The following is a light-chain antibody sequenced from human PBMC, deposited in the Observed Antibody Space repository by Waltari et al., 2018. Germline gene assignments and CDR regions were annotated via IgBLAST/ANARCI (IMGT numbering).Light chain of an antibody. CDR2: TAS. CDR3: LQDYSFPRT. Sequence: AIQMTQSPSSLFASVGDRVTITCRASQGIRNDLGWYQQKPGKAPKLLIYTASSLHSGVPSRFSGSGSGTEFALTISSLQPEDFATYYCLQDYSFPRTFGQGTKVEI. CDR1: QGIRND. V-gene: IGKV1-6*01. J-gene: IGKJ1*01.